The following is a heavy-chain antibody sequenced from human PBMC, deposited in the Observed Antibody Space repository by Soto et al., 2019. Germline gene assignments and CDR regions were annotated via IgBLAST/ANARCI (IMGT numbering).Heavy chain of an antibody. Sequence: SDXLSLRCAVYGGSFSGYSWSWIRHPPGKGLEWIGEINHRGRTNYNPFPKGRVTISENASKIYCSLKPSNVSAADTAVYYCVRDIVGAPDAFDIWGQWTMVTVSS. CDR2: INHRGRT. V-gene: IGHV4-34*01. J-gene: IGHJ3*02. D-gene: IGHD1-26*01. CDR1: GGSFSGYS. CDR3: VRDIVGAPDAFDI.